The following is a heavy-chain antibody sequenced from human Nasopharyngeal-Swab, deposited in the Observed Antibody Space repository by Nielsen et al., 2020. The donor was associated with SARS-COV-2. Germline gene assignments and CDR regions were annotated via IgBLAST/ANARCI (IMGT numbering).Heavy chain of an antibody. CDR3: ARDDCSSTSCYGRSNAFDI. CDR2: VWVDGSSK. V-gene: IGHV3-33*01. Sequence: WIRPPPGQGLEWVAVVWVDGSSKYYADSVKGRFTISRDNAKNSLYLQMNSLRDEDTAVYYCARDDCSSTSCYGRSNAFDIWGQGTMVTVSS. D-gene: IGHD2-2*01. J-gene: IGHJ3*02.